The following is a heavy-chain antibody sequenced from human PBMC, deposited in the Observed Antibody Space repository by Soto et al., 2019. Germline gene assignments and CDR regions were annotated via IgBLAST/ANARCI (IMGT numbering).Heavy chain of an antibody. Sequence: QVQLVQSGAEVKKPGASVKVSCKASGYTFTGYYMHWVRQAPGQGLEWMGWINPNSGGTNYAQKFQGRVTMTRDTSISTAYMELSRLRSDDTAVYYCAQGDPMVRGAYTEYFQHWGQGTLVTVSS. CDR3: AQGDPMVRGAYTEYFQH. CDR1: GYTFTGYY. J-gene: IGHJ1*01. D-gene: IGHD3-10*01. V-gene: IGHV1-2*02. CDR2: INPNSGGT.